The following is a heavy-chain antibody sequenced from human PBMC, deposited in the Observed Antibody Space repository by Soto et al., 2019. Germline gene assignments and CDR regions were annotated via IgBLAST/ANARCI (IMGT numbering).Heavy chain of an antibody. CDR3: ARGGVCIFDY. D-gene: IGHD2-21*01. V-gene: IGHV1-69*02. CDR1: GGTFSSYT. J-gene: IGHJ4*02. Sequence: QVQLVQSGAEVKKPGSSVKVSCKASGGTFSSYTISWVRQAPGQGLEWMGRIIPILGIANYAQKFQGRVTITADKSTVNAYMELSSLRSEDTAVYYCARGGVCIFDYWGQGTLVTVSS. CDR2: IIPILGIA.